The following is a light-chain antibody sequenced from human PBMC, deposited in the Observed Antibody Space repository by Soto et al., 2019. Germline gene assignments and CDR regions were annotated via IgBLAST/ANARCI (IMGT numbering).Light chain of an antibody. CDR1: NIGSKS. CDR3: QVWDSSSNHVV. Sequence: SYELTQPPSVSVAPGQTARITCGGNNIGSKSVHWYQQKPGQAPVLVIYDDNDWPSGVPERFSGSNSGNTATLTISRVEAGDEADYYCQVWDSSSNHVVFGGGTKVTVL. J-gene: IGLJ2*01. CDR2: DDN. V-gene: IGLV3-21*02.